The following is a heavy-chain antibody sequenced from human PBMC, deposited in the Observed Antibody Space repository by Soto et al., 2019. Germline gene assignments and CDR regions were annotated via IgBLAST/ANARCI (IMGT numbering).Heavy chain of an antibody. Sequence: SETLSLTCAVSGGSISSNNWWSWGRQPPGKGLEWIGEVYHSGNTNYNPSLESRVTISVDKSKNQFSLNLRSVTAADTAVYYCAREFNTRNWSYGFDPWGQGILVTVS. CDR2: VYHSGNT. D-gene: IGHD1-1*01. CDR1: GGSISSNNW. CDR3: AREFNTRNWSYGFDP. J-gene: IGHJ5*02. V-gene: IGHV4-4*02.